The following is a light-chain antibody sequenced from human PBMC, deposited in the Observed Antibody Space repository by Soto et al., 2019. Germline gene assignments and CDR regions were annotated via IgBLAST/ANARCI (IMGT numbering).Light chain of an antibody. CDR3: QQYNTYLTWT. Sequence: DIQITQSPSTLSASVGDRVTISCRASQSISSWLAWYQQKPGKAPKLLIYDASSLESGVPSRFSGSGSRTEFTLTITNLQPEDAATYYCQQYNTYLTWTFGQGTKVDIK. CDR1: QSISSW. J-gene: IGKJ1*01. V-gene: IGKV1-5*01. CDR2: DAS.